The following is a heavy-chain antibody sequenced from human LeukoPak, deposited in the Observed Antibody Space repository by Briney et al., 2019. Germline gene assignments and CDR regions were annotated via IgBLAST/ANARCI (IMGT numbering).Heavy chain of an antibody. CDR2: IYYSGST. D-gene: IGHD2-2*02. CDR1: GGSISSSSYY. J-gene: IGHJ4*02. Sequence: PSETPSLTCTVSGGSISSSSYYWGWIRQPPGKGLEWIGSIYYSGSTYYNPSLKSRVTISVGTSKNQFSLKLSSVTAADTAVYYCARLDCSSTSCYTPIDYWGQGTLVTVSS. V-gene: IGHV4-39*01. CDR3: ARLDCSSTSCYTPIDY.